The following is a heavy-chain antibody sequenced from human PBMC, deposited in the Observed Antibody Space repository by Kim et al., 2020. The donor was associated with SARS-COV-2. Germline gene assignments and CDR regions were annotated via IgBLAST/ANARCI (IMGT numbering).Heavy chain of an antibody. CDR2: ISYDGSNK. J-gene: IGHJ4*02. CDR3: AGGVRDIVVVPAAPMGY. D-gene: IGHD2-2*01. Sequence: GGSLRLSCAASGFTFSSYAMHWVRQAPGKGLEWVAVISYDGSNKYYADSVKGRFTISRDNSKNTLYLQMNSLRAEDTAVYYCAGGVRDIVVVPAAPMGYWGQGTLVTVSS. V-gene: IGHV3-30*04. CDR1: GFTFSSYA.